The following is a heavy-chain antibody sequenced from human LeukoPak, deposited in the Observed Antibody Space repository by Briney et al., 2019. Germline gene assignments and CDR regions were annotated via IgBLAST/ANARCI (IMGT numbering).Heavy chain of an antibody. V-gene: IGHV4-59*01. CDR3: ARGLTAVVTPGI. Sequence: SETLSLTCTVSGGSIINYYWSWIRQPPGKGLEWIGYICYSGSTNYNPSLTSRVRISLDTSKNQFSLKLSSVTAADTAVYYCARGLTAVVTPGIWGQGTLVTVSS. CDR1: GGSIINYY. CDR2: ICYSGST. D-gene: IGHD4-23*01. J-gene: IGHJ4*02.